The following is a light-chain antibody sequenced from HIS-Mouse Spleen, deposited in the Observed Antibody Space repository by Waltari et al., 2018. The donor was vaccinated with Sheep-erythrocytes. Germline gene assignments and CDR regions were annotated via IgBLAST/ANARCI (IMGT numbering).Light chain of an antibody. Sequence: EIVLTQSPATLSLSPGERSTLSCRASQSVSSYLAWYQQKPGQAPRLRIYDASNRATGIPARFRGSGSGTDFTLTISSLEPEDFAVYYCQQRSNWYTFGQGTKLEIK. V-gene: IGKV3-11*01. CDR1: QSVSSY. J-gene: IGKJ2*01. CDR3: QQRSNWYT. CDR2: DAS.